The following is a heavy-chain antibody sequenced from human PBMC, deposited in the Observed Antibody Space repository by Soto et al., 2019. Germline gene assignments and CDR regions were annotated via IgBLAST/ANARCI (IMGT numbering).Heavy chain of an antibody. CDR3: ARVQTRLKSFDI. V-gene: IGHV4-59*01. Sequence: LEILSLTCTVSGGSISSYYWSWIRQPPGKGLEWIGYIYYSGSTNYNPSLKSRVTISVDTSKNQFSLKLSSVTAADTAVYYCARVQTRLKSFDIWGQGTMVT. J-gene: IGHJ3*02. CDR2: IYYSGST. CDR1: GGSISSYY.